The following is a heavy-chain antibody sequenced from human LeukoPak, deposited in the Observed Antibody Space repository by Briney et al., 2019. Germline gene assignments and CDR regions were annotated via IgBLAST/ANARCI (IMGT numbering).Heavy chain of an antibody. V-gene: IGHV4-61*02. CDR1: GGSISSGSYY. Sequence: SETLSLTXTVSGGSISSGSYYWSWIRQPAGKGLEWIGRIYTSGSTNYNPSLKSRVTISVDTSKNQFSLKLSSVTAADTAVYYCARGRDGGSYYNFDYWGQGTLVTVSS. CDR2: IYTSGST. D-gene: IGHD1-26*01. CDR3: ARGRDGGSYYNFDY. J-gene: IGHJ4*02.